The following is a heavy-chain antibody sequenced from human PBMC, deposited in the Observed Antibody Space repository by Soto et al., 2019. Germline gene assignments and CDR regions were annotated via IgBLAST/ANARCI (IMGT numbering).Heavy chain of an antibody. D-gene: IGHD4-17*01. Sequence: VQLVQSGGGLVKPGGSLRLSCAASGFTFSSYSMNWVRQAPGKGLEWVSSISSSSSYIYYADSVKGRFTISRDNAKNSLYLQMNSLRAEDTAVYYCARPDYGDPTSFDYWGQGTLVTVSS. V-gene: IGHV3-21*01. CDR2: ISSSSSYI. CDR3: ARPDYGDPTSFDY. J-gene: IGHJ4*02. CDR1: GFTFSSYS.